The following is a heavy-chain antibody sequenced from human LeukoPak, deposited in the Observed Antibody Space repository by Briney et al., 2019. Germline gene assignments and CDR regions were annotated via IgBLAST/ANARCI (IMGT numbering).Heavy chain of an antibody. Sequence: NPSQTLSLTCTVSGGSISSGDYYWSWIRQHPGKGLEWIGYIYYSGSTYYNPSLKSRVTISVDTSKNQFSLKLSSVTAADTAVYYCSSTSSVGVGEDLSAEYFQHWGQGTLVTVSS. CDR3: SSTSSVGVGEDLSAEYFQH. J-gene: IGHJ1*01. CDR1: GGSISSGDYY. D-gene: IGHD2-2*01. V-gene: IGHV4-31*03. CDR2: IYYSGST.